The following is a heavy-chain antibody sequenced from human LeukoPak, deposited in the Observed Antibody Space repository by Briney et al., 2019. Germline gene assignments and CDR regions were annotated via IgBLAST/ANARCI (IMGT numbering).Heavy chain of an antibody. D-gene: IGHD3-22*01. CDR1: GGSISSGGYS. CDR2: IYHSGST. Sequence: PSQTLSLTCAVSGGSISSGGYSWSWIRQPPGKGLEWIGYIYHSGSTYYNPSLKSRVTISVDTSKNQFSLKLSSVTAADTAVYYCARSPSGYRFDSWGQGTLVTVSS. V-gene: IGHV4-30-2*01. J-gene: IGHJ4*02. CDR3: ARSPSGYRFDS.